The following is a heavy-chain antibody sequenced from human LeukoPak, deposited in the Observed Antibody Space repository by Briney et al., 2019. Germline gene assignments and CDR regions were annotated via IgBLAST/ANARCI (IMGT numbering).Heavy chain of an antibody. Sequence: SETLSLTCTVSGGSISSYYWSWIRQPPGKGLEWIGYIYYSGSPNSNPSLKGRVTISVDTSKNQFSLKLSSLTAADTAVYYCARDRPHENYYDSSGYYFGVGAFDIWGQGTMVTVSS. CDR2: IYYSGSP. D-gene: IGHD3-22*01. V-gene: IGHV4-59*01. J-gene: IGHJ3*02. CDR3: ARDRPHENYYDSSGYYFGVGAFDI. CDR1: GGSISSYY.